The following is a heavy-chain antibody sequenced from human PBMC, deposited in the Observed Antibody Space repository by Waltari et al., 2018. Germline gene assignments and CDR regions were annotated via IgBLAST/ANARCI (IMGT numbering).Heavy chain of an antibody. Sequence: QLQLQESGPGLVKPSETLSLTCTVSGGSISSRNSYWGWIRQPPGKGLEWIGTIYDSKNTSYNPSLKSRVAMSEDTSKTQFSLQLSSVTATDTAVYYCARRVYGDNWFDPWGQGTLVTVSS. J-gene: IGHJ5*02. CDR3: ARRVYGDNWFDP. CDR1: GGSISSRNSY. CDR2: IYDSKNT. D-gene: IGHD4-17*01. V-gene: IGHV4-39*01.